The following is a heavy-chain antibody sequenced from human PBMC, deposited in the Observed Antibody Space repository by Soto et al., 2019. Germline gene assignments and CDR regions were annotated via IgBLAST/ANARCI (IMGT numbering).Heavy chain of an antibody. CDR3: ARSFFP. CDR1: GGSLSTYL. J-gene: IGHJ5*02. Sequence: QVQLEESGPGLVKPSETLSLTCVVSGGSLSTYLWGWIRQPPGKGLEWIGAVYYNGSASYNPSLKSRVTISADTSKNHLSLTLRSTTAADTAVYYCARSFFPWGRGTLVTVSS. V-gene: IGHV4-59*01. CDR2: VYYNGSA.